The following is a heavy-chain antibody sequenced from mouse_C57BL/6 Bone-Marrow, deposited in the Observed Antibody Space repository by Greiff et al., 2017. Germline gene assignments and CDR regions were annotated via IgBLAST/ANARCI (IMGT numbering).Heavy chain of an antibody. CDR3: ARRGDGAWFAY. CDR2: INPGSGGT. CDR1: GYAFTNYL. Sequence: QVQLKQSGAELVRPGTSVKVSCKASGYAFTNYLIEWVKQRPGQGLEWIGVINPGSGGTNYNEKFKGKATLTADKSSSTAYMQLSSLTSEDSAVYFCARRGDGAWFAYWGQGTLVTVSA. J-gene: IGHJ3*01. V-gene: IGHV1-54*01.